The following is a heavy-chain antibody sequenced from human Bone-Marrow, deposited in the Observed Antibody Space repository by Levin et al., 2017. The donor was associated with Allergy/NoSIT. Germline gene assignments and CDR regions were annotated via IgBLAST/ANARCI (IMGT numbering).Heavy chain of an antibody. CDR1: GLIFGSFG. Sequence: SCAASGLIFGSFGMNWVRQAPGKGLEWVSGISGSGATTHYADSVKGRFTISTDHSKNTVYLQMTSLRVEHTAMYYCEKVQRMGKPTIVGCFDEWGQGTLVTGS. D-gene: IGHD3-22*01. CDR3: EKVQRMGKPTIVGCFDE. V-gene: IGHV3-23*01. J-gene: IGHJ4*02. CDR2: ISGSGATT.